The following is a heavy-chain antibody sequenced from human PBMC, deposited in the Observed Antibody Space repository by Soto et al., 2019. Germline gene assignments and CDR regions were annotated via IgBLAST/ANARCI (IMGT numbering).Heavy chain of an antibody. J-gene: IGHJ6*02. D-gene: IGHD1-7*01. CDR2: IRSKAYGGTT. CDR1: GGPFCYYS. V-gene: IGHV3-49*03. CDR3: TRDKRITGTTNGMDV. Sequence: GGSLRLPCTASGGPFCYYSRSWFRQAPGKGLEWVGFIRSKAYGGTTEYAASVKGRFTISRDDSKSIAYLQMNSLKTEDTAVYYCTRDKRITGTTNGMDVWGQGTTVT.